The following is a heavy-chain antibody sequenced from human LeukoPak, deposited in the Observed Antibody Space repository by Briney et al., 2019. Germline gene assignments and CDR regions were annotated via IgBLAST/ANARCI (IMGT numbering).Heavy chain of an antibody. J-gene: IGHJ4*02. CDR1: GFTFSSYA. CDR2: ISGSGGAS. CDR3: AKIPPRFSGPETTNQIDY. D-gene: IGHD2-15*01. Sequence: QPGGSLRLSCAASGFTFSSYAMSWVRQAPGKGLEWVSTISGSGGASYYADSVRGRFTISRDNSKNTLYLQMNSLRVEDTAVYYCAKIPPRFSGPETTNQIDYWGQGTLVTVSS. V-gene: IGHV3-23*01.